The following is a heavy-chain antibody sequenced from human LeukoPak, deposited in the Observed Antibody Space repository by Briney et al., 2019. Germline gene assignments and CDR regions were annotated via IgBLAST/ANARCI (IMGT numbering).Heavy chain of an antibody. CDR1: GFTFSSYA. CDR2: ISSDGSNK. D-gene: IGHD3-3*01. J-gene: IGHJ3*02. CDR3: ARGPSARFFGVAKGAFDI. Sequence: GGSLRLSCAASGFTFSSYAMHWVRQAPGKGLEWVTVISSDGSNKYYADSVKGRFTISRDNSKNTLDLQMNSLRAEDTAVYYCARGPSARFFGVAKGAFDIWGQGTMVTVSS. V-gene: IGHV3-30*04.